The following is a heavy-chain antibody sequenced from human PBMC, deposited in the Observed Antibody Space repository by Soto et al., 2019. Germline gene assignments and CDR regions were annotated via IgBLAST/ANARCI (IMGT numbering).Heavy chain of an antibody. CDR1: GGTFSSYA. V-gene: IGHV1-69*13. J-gene: IGHJ4*02. CDR2: IIPIFGTA. Sequence: GASVKVSCKASGGTFSSYAISWVRQAPGQGLEWMGGIIPIFGTANYAQKFQGRVTITADESKNTVSLHMNSLRAEDTALYYCAKDRPRRTSGYFFDYWGQGTPVTVSS. D-gene: IGHD1-1*01. CDR3: AKDRPRRTSGYFFDY.